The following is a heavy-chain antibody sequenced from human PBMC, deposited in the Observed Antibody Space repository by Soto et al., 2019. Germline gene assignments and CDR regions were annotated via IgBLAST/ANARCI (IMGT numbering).Heavy chain of an antibody. CDR1: GFTFSSYD. Sequence: QVQLVESGGGVVQPGRSLRLSCAASGFTFSSYDMHWVRQAPGKGLEWVAVISFDGSNKYYADSVKGRFTISRDNSKDMLYLQMNSLRAEDTAVYYCARDRKIQLWLQVHEDVWGQGTTVTVSS. J-gene: IGHJ6*02. CDR3: ARDRKIQLWLQVHEDV. D-gene: IGHD5-18*01. CDR2: ISFDGSNK. V-gene: IGHV3-30*03.